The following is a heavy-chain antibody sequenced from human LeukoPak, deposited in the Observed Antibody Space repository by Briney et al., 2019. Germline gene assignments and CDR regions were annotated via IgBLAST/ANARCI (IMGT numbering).Heavy chain of an antibody. CDR2: ISYDGSDK. V-gene: IGHV3-30*18. CDR1: GFTFSSYA. CDR3: AKATTLAVPAGDQH. D-gene: IGHD6-19*01. J-gene: IGHJ1*01. Sequence: GGSLRLSCAASGFTFSSYAMHWVHQAPGKGLEWVAVISYDGSDKYYADSVKGRFTISRDNAKNSLYLQMNSLRAEDTAVYYCAKATTLAVPAGDQHWGQGTLVTVSS.